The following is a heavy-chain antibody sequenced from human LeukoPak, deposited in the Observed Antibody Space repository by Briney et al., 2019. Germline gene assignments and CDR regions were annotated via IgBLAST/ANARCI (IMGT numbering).Heavy chain of an antibody. D-gene: IGHD2/OR15-2a*01. CDR2: IKQDGSEK. Sequence: PGGSLRLSCAASGFTFSSYWMSWVRQAPGKGLEWVANIKQDGSEKYYVDAVKGRFTISRDNAKNSLYLQMNSLRAEDTAVYYCARDSPDSTFDYWGQGTLVTVSS. CDR1: GFTFSSYW. J-gene: IGHJ4*02. V-gene: IGHV3-7*01. CDR3: ARDSPDSTFDY.